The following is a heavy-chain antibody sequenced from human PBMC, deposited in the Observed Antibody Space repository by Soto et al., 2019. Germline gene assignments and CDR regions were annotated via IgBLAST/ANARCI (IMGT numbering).Heavy chain of an antibody. Sequence: PGGSLRLSGVASGFTFSNYAMHWVRQTPGKGLEWVAVISHDVTNQYYADSVKGRFTISRDNCENTLYLQMNSLRAEGTAVYYCARGDNFYDSSGYYYWGQGTLVTVSS. CDR2: ISHDVTNQ. CDR3: ARGDNFYDSSGYYY. D-gene: IGHD3-22*01. V-gene: IGHV3-30-3*01. CDR1: GFTFSNYA. J-gene: IGHJ4*02.